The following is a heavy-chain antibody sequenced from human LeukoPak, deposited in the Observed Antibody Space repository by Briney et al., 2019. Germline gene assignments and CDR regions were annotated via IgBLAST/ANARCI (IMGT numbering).Heavy chain of an antibody. CDR2: IYHSGST. CDR3: AREDGDSRKVGFFDY. V-gene: IGHV4-4*02. J-gene: IGHJ4*02. D-gene: IGHD4-17*01. CDR1: GGSISSSNW. Sequence: SGTLSLTCAVSGGSISSSNWWSWVRQPPGKGLEWIGEIYHSGSTNYNPSLKSRVTISVDKSKNQFSLKLSSVTAADTAVYYCAREDGDSRKVGFFDYWGQGTLVTVSS.